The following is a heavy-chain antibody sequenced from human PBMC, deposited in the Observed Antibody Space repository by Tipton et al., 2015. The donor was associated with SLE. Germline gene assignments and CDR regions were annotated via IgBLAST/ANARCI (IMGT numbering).Heavy chain of an antibody. V-gene: IGHV3-30*02. D-gene: IGHD6-19*01. CDR3: AKVGSGWYGVDY. CDR2: IRYDGSVE. J-gene: IGHJ4*02. CDR1: GFTFSRYA. Sequence: QLVQSGGGLVQPGGSLRLSCTASGFTFSRYAMTWVRQAPGKGLEWVAFIRYDGSVEDYADSVKGRFTISRDNSKNTLYLQMNNLRDEDTAAYHCAKVGSGWYGVDYWGQRIMVTVSS.